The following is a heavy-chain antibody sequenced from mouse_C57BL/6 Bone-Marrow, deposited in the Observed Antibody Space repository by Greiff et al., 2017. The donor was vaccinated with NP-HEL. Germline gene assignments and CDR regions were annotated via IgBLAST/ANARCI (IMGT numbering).Heavy chain of an antibody. D-gene: IGHD4-1*02. J-gene: IGHJ2*01. V-gene: IGHV1-15*01. Sequence: QVHVKQSGAELVRPGASVTLSCKASGYTFTDYEMHWVKQTPVHGLEWIGAIDPETGGTAYNQKFKGKAILTADKSSSTAYMELRSLTSEDSAVYYCFNWDVGYWGQGTTLTVSS. CDR3: FNWDVGY. CDR1: GYTFTDYE. CDR2: IDPETGGT.